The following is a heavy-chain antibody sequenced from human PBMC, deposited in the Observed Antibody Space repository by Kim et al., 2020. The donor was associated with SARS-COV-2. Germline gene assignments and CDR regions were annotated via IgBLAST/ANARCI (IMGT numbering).Heavy chain of an antibody. V-gene: IGHV3-43*01. D-gene: IGHD3-22*01. CDR3: AKEADYYDSSGYLDY. Sequence: DSVKGRITISRDNSKNSLYLQMNSLRTEDTALYYCAKEADYYDSSGYLDYWGQGTLVTVSS. J-gene: IGHJ4*02.